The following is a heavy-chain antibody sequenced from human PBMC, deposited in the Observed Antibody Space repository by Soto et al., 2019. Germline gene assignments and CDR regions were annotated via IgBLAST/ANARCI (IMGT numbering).Heavy chain of an antibody. Sequence: EVQLVESGGGLVKPGGSLRLSCAASGFTFSSYSMNWVRQAPGKGLEWVSSISSSSSYIYYADSVKGRFTISRDNAKNSLYLQMNSLRAEDTAVYYCARERGRGSSSWYGWRTPYNWFDPWGQGTLVTVSS. CDR3: ARERGRGSSSWYGWRTPYNWFDP. CDR2: ISSSSSYI. J-gene: IGHJ5*02. CDR1: GFTFSSYS. D-gene: IGHD6-13*01. V-gene: IGHV3-21*01.